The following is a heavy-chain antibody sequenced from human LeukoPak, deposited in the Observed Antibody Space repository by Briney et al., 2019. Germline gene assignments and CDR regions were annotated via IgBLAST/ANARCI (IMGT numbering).Heavy chain of an antibody. CDR2: ICGSSSST. CDR1: GFSFSSYA. J-gene: IGHJ4*02. Sequence: GGSLRLSCAASGFSFSSYAMNWVRQAPGKGLEWVSVICGSSSSTYYVDSVKGRFTISRDNSKNTLYLQMNSLRAEDTAVYYCAKGSGGSCHSATDYWGQGTLVTVSS. CDR3: AKGSGGSCHSATDY. V-gene: IGHV3-23*01. D-gene: IGHD2-15*01.